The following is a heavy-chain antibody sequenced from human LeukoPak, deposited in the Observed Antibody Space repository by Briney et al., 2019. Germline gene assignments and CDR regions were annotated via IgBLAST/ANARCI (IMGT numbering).Heavy chain of an antibody. Sequence: AETLSLTCTVSGGSISSYYWSWIRQPAGKGLEWIGRIYTSGSTNYNPSLKSRVTMSVDTSKNQFSLKLSSVTAADTAVYYCAIAVVVVPAARSSYYYYYMDVWGKGTTVTVSS. D-gene: IGHD2-2*01. J-gene: IGHJ6*03. CDR2: IYTSGST. CDR1: GGSISSYY. V-gene: IGHV4-4*07. CDR3: AIAVVVVPAARSSYYYYYMDV.